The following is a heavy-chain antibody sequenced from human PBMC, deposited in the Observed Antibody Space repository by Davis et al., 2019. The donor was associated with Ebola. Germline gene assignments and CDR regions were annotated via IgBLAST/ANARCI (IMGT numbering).Heavy chain of an antibody. V-gene: IGHV1-3*01. CDR2: INAGNGNT. Sequence: ASVQVSCKASAYTFTSYAMHWVRQAPGQRLEWMGWINAGNGNTKYSQKFQGRVTITRDTSASTAYMELSSLRSEDTAVYYCARDSGLFSNWFDPWGQGTLVTVSS. D-gene: IGHD3-22*01. J-gene: IGHJ5*02. CDR3: ARDSGLFSNWFDP. CDR1: AYTFTSYA.